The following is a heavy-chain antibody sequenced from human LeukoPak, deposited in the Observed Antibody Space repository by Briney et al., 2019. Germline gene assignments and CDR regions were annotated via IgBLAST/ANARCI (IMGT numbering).Heavy chain of an antibody. V-gene: IGHV4-4*07. J-gene: IGHJ4*02. CDR2: IYTSGST. CDR3: ARGITVIEIFDY. CDR1: GGSISSYY. Sequence: SETLSLTCTVSGGSISSYYWSWIRQPAGKGLEWIGRIYTSGSTNYNPSLKSRVTMSVDTSKNQFSLKLTSVTAADTAVYYCARGITVIEIFDYWGQGTLVTVSS. D-gene: IGHD4-17*01.